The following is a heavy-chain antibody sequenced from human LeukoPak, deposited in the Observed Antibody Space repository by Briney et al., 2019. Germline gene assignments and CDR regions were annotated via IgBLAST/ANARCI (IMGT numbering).Heavy chain of an antibody. J-gene: IGHJ3*02. CDR1: GFNLSSYS. CDR3: AREVSCSSTSCLGAFDI. D-gene: IGHD2-2*01. CDR2: ISSSSSYI. Sequence: GGALRLSCAAPGFNLSSYSMNLVRQAPGKGLGWVSSISSSSSYIYYADSVKGRFTISRDNAKNSLYLQMNSLRAEDTAVYYCAREVSCSSTSCLGAFDIWGQGTMVTVSS. V-gene: IGHV3-21*01.